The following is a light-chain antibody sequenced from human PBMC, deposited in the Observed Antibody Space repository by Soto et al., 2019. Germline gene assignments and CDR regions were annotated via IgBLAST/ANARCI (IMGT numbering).Light chain of an antibody. Sequence: VSTKSPAPLSVSPGASATLSCSASQGIGDTLAWYPHQPGQTPSLLIYDTSTRAAGIPARCSGSRSGTAFTYQISSVWAAELVLYDCHTRRACGQGTILEI. J-gene: IGKJ5*01. CDR2: DTS. CDR1: QGIGDT. CDR3: HTRRA. V-gene: IGKV3D-15*01.